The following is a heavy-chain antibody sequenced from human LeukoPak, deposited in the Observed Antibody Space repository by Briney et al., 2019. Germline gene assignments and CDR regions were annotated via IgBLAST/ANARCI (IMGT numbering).Heavy chain of an antibody. Sequence: KPSETLSLTCTVSGGSISSSSYYWGWIRQPPGKGLEWIGEINHSGSTNYNPSLKSRVTISVDTSKNQFSLKLSSVTAADTAVYYCARETDPVYCSSTSCYSSVSWFDPWGQGTLVTVSS. J-gene: IGHJ5*02. CDR2: INHSGST. CDR3: ARETDPVYCSSTSCYSSVSWFDP. V-gene: IGHV4-39*07. D-gene: IGHD2-2*01. CDR1: GGSISSSSYY.